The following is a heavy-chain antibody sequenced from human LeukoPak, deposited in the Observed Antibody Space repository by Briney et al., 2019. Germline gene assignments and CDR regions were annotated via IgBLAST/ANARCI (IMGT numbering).Heavy chain of an antibody. Sequence: ASVKVSCKASGYTLTGYYMHWVRQAPGQGLEWMGWINPNSGGTNYAQKFQGWVTMTRDTSISTAYMELSRLRSDDTAVYYCASEGNSYSSGWSWGQGTLVTVSS. CDR2: INPNSGGT. V-gene: IGHV1-2*04. CDR1: GYTLTGYY. J-gene: IGHJ5*02. CDR3: ASEGNSYSSGWS. D-gene: IGHD6-19*01.